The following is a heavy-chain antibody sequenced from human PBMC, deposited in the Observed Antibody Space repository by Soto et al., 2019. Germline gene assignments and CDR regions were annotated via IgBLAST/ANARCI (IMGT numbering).Heavy chain of an antibody. D-gene: IGHD1-26*01. CDR3: ARDGVGATTYFGYLDY. CDR2: IWADGNNK. Sequence: PGGSLRLSCAGSGFTFSSYGMHWVRQSPDKGLEWVATIWADGNNKYYADFVKGRFTISRDNSKNTQSLQMNNLRAEDTAVYYCARDGVGATTYFGYLDYWSQGILVTVSS. J-gene: IGHJ4*02. V-gene: IGHV3-33*01. CDR1: GFTFSSYG.